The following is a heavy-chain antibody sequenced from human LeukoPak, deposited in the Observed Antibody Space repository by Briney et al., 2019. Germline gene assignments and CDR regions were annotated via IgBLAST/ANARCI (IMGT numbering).Heavy chain of an antibody. CDR1: GGSISSSSYY. CDR3: ARDPAKRNWFDP. J-gene: IGHJ5*02. D-gene: IGHD5-24*01. Sequence: SETLSLTCTVSGGSISSSSYYWGWIRQPPGKGLEWIGSIYYSGSTYYNPSLKSRVTISVDTSKNQFSLKLSSVTAADTAVYYCARDPAKRNWFDPWGQGTLVTVSS. CDR2: IYYSGST. V-gene: IGHV4-39*07.